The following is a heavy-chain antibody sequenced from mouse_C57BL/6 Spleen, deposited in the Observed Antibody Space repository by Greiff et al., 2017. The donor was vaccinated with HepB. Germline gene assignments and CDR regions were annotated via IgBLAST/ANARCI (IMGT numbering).Heavy chain of an antibody. CDR1: GFTFSDYY. Sequence: EVQLQESGGGLVQPGGSLKLSCAASGFTFSDYYMYWVRQTPEKRLEWVAYISNGGGSTYYPDTVKGRFTISRDNAKNTLYLQMSRLKSEDTAMYYCARRGDGRAMDYWGQGTSVTVSS. J-gene: IGHJ4*01. V-gene: IGHV5-12*01. D-gene: IGHD1-1*02. CDR2: ISNGGGST. CDR3: ARRGDGRAMDY.